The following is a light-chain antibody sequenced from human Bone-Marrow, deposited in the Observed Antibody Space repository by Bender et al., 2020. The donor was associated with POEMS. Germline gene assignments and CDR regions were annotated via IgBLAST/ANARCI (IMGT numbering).Light chain of an antibody. V-gene: IGLV1-44*01. CDR2: GND. CDR3: STWDGILKGWV. CDR1: SSNIGGKP. J-gene: IGLJ3*02. Sequence: TISCSGSSSNIGGKPVTWWQQLPGPAPKLLIYGNDQRPPGPPDRFSGSKSGTSASLAISGLQSEDEADYFCSTWDGILKGWVFGGGTELPVL.